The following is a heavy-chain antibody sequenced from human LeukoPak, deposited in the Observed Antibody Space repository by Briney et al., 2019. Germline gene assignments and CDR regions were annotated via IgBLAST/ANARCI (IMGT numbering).Heavy chain of an antibody. CDR3: AKDLTGTSTYYFDY. CDR1: GFTFSSYG. Sequence: GGSLRLSCAASGFTFSSYGMHWVRQAPGKGLEWVAVIWYDGSNKYYADSVKGRFAISRDNSKNTLYLQMNSLRAEDTAVYYCAKDLTGTSTYYFDYWGQGTLVTVCS. V-gene: IGHV3-33*06. J-gene: IGHJ4*02. D-gene: IGHD1-20*01. CDR2: IWYDGSNK.